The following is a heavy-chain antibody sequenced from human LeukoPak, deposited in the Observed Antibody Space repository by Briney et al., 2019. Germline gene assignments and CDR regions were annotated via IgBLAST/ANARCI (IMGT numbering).Heavy chain of an antibody. D-gene: IGHD4-23*01. V-gene: IGHV4-30-2*03. Sequence: YSGSTYYNPSLKSRVTISVDTSKNQFSLKLTSVTAADTAVYYCARTRAYGGRPDYWGQGTLVTVSS. CDR3: ARTRAYGGRPDY. CDR2: YSGST. J-gene: IGHJ4*02.